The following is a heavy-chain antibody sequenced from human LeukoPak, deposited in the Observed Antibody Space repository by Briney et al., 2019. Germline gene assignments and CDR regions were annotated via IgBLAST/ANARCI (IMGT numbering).Heavy chain of an antibody. D-gene: IGHD2-2*01. V-gene: IGHV3-23*01. Sequence: HPGGSLRLSCAASGFTFSSYAMNWVRQAPGKGLEWVSTISGRGGSTYYADSVKGRFTISRDNSKNTLYLQMNSLRAEDTAVYYCAKEFRRSSTTCRVDFWGQGTLVTVSS. CDR1: GFTFSSYA. J-gene: IGHJ4*02. CDR2: ISGRGGST. CDR3: AKEFRRSSTTCRVDF.